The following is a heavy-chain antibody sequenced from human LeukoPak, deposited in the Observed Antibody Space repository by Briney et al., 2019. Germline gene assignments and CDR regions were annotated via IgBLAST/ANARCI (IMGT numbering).Heavy chain of an antibody. D-gene: IGHD1-14*01. CDR1: GFTFSSYG. CDR3: AKEGVTTPYYYYYYMDV. Sequence: PGGSLRLSCAASGFTFSSYGKHWVRQAPGKGLEWVAVIWYDGSNKYYADSVKGRFTISRDNSKNTLYLQMNSLRAEDTAVYYCAKEGVTTPYYYYYYMDVWGKGTTVTVSS. V-gene: IGHV3-33*06. J-gene: IGHJ6*03. CDR2: IWYDGSNK.